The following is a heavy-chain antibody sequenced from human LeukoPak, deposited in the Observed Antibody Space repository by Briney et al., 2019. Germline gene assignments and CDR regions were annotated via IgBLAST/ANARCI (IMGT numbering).Heavy chain of an antibody. CDR1: GYTFNNYG. J-gene: IGHJ4*02. CDR3: ARVVFEVGFQFDF. CDR2: ISTYNDNT. Sequence: ASVKVSRKASGYTFNNYGINWVRQAPGQGLVWMGWISTYNDNTNYAQKVQGRVTMTTDTSTSTAYMELRSLTSDDTAVYYCARVVFEVGFQFDFWGQGTLVTVSS. D-gene: IGHD1-26*01. V-gene: IGHV1-18*01.